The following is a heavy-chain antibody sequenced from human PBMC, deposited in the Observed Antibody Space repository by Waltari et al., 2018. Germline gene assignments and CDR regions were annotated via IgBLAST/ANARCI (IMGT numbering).Heavy chain of an antibody. CDR3: ARQLSSAWSSSPFDY. V-gene: IGHV1-2*02. D-gene: IGHD6-19*01. J-gene: IGHJ4*02. CDR2: INPNHGGT. CDR1: GYTFTGYY. Sequence: QVQLLQSGAEVQKPGASVKVSCEASGYTFTGYYMHWVRQAPGQGLEWMGWINPNHGGTNHAQEFQGRVTMTRDTSISTAYMELNRLTSDDTAVYFCARQLSSAWSSSPFDYWGQGTLVTVSS.